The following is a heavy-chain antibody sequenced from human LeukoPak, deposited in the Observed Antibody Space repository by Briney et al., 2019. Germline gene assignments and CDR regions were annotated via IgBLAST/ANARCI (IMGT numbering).Heavy chain of an antibody. CDR1: GFTFSAHA. CDR3: ARVGESGIFDY. V-gene: IGHV3-64*02. CDR2: IDPNGGKT. D-gene: IGHD1-26*01. Sequence: GGSLRLSCAASGFTFSAHAMHWVRQAPGKGLEYVSAIDPNGGKTYYADSVKGRFTISRDNSKNTLSLQMGSLRAEDMAVYYCARVGESGIFDYWGQGTLVTVSA. J-gene: IGHJ4*02.